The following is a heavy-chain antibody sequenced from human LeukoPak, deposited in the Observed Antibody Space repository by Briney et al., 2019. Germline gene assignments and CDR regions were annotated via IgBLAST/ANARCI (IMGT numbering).Heavy chain of an antibody. Sequence: ASVKVSCKASGYTFTGYYMDWVRQAPGQGLEWMGWINPNSGGTNYAQKFQGRVTMTRDTSISTAYMELSRLRSDDTAVYYCARAQPDYYYYMDVWGKGTTVTVSS. V-gene: IGHV1-2*02. CDR2: INPNSGGT. CDR1: GYTFTGYY. J-gene: IGHJ6*03. CDR3: ARAQPDYYYYMDV.